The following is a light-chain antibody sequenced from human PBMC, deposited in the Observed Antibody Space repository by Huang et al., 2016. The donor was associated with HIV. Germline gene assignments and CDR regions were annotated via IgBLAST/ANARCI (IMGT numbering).Light chain of an antibody. CDR3: QEYSSYSLT. CDR2: KSS. J-gene: IGKJ3*01. Sequence: DIQMTQSPSTLSASVGDTVTITCRASQSINTWLAWYQHKPGKAPKLLIYKSSSLESGVPSRFSGSGSGTEFTLTISSLQPEDFATYYCQEYSSYSLTFGPGTKVEIK. V-gene: IGKV1-5*03. CDR1: QSINTW.